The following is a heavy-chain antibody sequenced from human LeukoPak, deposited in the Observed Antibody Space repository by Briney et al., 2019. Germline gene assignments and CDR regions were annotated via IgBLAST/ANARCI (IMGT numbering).Heavy chain of an antibody. J-gene: IGHJ3*02. CDR2: IYSGGST. CDR1: GFTVSSNY. D-gene: IGHD2-15*01. Sequence: GGSLRLSCAASGFTVSSNYMSWVRQAPGKGLEWVSVIYSGGSTYYADSVKGRFTISRDNSKNTLYLQMNSLRAEDTAVYYCARLLSAVDAFDIWGQGTMVTVSS. CDR3: ARLLSAVDAFDI. V-gene: IGHV3-66*04.